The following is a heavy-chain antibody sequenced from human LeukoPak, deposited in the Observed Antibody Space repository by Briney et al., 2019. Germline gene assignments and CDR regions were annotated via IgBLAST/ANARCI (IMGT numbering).Heavy chain of an antibody. CDR3: AKPPLYDILPLDY. V-gene: IGHV3-21*04. CDR1: GFTFSSYW. D-gene: IGHD3-9*01. Sequence: GGSLRLSCAASGFTFSSYWMNWVRQAPGKGLEWVSSVSSSSSYIYYADSVKGRFTISRDNAKNSLYLQMNSLRAEDTAVYYCAKPPLYDILPLDYWGQGTLVTVSS. CDR2: VSSSSSYI. J-gene: IGHJ4*02.